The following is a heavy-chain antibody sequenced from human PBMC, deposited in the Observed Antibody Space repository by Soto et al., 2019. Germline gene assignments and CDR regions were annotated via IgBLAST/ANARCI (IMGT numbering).Heavy chain of an antibody. CDR2: ISEDGRNE. Sequence: QVQLVESGGGVVQPGRSLRLACAASGFTFSSYGMHWVRQAPGKGLEWVAVISEDGRNEYYADSVKGRFTISRDNSRNTLYLQMNSLRPEDTAVYYCAKDRLVYCACYCYPPSYLDYWGQGTLVTVSS. CDR1: GFTFSSYG. V-gene: IGHV3-30*18. J-gene: IGHJ4*02. CDR3: AKDRLVYCACYCYPPSYLDY. D-gene: IGHD2-21*02.